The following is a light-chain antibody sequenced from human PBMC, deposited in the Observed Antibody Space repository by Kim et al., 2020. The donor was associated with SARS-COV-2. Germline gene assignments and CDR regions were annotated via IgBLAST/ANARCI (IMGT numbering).Light chain of an antibody. CDR2: DAS. V-gene: IGKV3-11*01. CDR1: QSVGSY. Sequence: EIVLTQSPATLSLSPGERATLSCRASQSVGSYLAWYQQRPGQAPRLLIYDASNRATGIPARFSGSGSGTDFTLTINSLEPEDFAVYYCQHRANWPTVTFGGWTKVDIK. J-gene: IGKJ4*01. CDR3: QHRANWPTVT.